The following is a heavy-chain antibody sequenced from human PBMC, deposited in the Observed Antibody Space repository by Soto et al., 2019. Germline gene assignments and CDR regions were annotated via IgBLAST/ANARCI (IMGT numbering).Heavy chain of an antibody. CDR3: ARDRVTMRKSSAPVEDYDMDV. CDR2: ISYDGSNK. CDR1: GFSCRSCP. V-gene: IGHV3-30-3*01. Sequence: SLRCSGAPSGFSCRSCPMHGVRHAPANGLVSVAVISYDGSNKYYADSMKGRFTISRDNSKNTLYLQMNRLRAEDTAVYYCARDRVTMRKSSAPVEDYDMDVWGQGTTVAISS. J-gene: IGHJ6*02. D-gene: IGHD3-22*01.